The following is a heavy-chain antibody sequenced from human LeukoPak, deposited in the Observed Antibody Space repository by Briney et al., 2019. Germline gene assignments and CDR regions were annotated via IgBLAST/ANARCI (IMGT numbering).Heavy chain of an antibody. CDR2: IYYSGST. CDR3: ARVSGYCSSTSCYTNYYYYYMDV. Sequence: SETLSLTCTVSVGSISSGDYYWIWIRQPPGKGLEGIGYIYYSGSTYYNPSLKSRVTISVNTSKNQFSLKLSSVTAADTAVYYCARVSGYCSSTSCYTNYYYYYMDVWGKGTTVTVSS. CDR1: VGSISSGDYY. V-gene: IGHV4-30-4*08. J-gene: IGHJ6*03. D-gene: IGHD2-2*02.